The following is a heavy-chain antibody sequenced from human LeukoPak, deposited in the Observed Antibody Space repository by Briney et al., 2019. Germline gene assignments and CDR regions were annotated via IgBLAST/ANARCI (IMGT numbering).Heavy chain of an antibody. CDR2: IYYSGST. V-gene: IGHV4-59*01. D-gene: IGHD3-22*01. J-gene: IGHJ4*02. CDR3: ARVTIPYYDSSGLMDY. Sequence: SETLSLTCTVSGGSISSYYWSWIRQPPGKGLEWIGYIYYSGSTNYNPSLKSRVTISVDTSKNQFSLKLSSVTAADTAVYYCARVTIPYYDSSGLMDYWGQGTLVTVSP. CDR1: GGSISSYY.